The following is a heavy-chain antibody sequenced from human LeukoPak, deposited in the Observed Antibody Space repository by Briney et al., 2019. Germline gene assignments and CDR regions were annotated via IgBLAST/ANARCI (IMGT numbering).Heavy chain of an antibody. J-gene: IGHJ4*02. CDR3: TRDPGDTAMAKYYFDY. Sequence: EASVKVSCKASGYTFTGYYLHWVRQAPGQGLEWMGWINPNSGGTGYAQKFQDRVTMTRDTSTSTAYMELSRLRSDDTAVYYCTRDPGDTAMAKYYFDYWGQGTLVTVSS. CDR2: INPNSGGT. D-gene: IGHD5-18*01. CDR1: GYTFTGYY. V-gene: IGHV1-2*02.